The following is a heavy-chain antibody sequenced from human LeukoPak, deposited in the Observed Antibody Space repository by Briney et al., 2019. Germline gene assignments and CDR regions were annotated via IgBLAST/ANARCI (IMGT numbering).Heavy chain of an antibody. CDR1: GYTFTAYY. J-gene: IGHJ4*02. CDR3: ARDHGYYDILTRNYHLYFFDY. CDR2: INPNSGGT. D-gene: IGHD3-9*01. V-gene: IGHV1-2*02. Sequence: ASVKVSCKASGYTFTAYYMHWVRQAPGQGLEWMGWINPNSGGTNYPQKFQGRVTMTRDTSISTAYMELSRLRSDDTAVYYCARDHGYYDILTRNYHLYFFDYWGQGTLVTVSS.